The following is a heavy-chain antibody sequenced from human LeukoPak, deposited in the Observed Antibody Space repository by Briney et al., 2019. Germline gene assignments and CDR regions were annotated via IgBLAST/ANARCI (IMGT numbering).Heavy chain of an antibody. J-gene: IGHJ6*02. Sequence: GGSLRLSCAASGFTFSSYGMHWVRQAPGKGLEWVAFIRYDGSNKYYADSVKGRFTISRDNSKNTLYLQMNSLRAEDTAVYNCAKNRIDYYGVDVWGQGTTVTVSS. D-gene: IGHD1-14*01. CDR3: AKNRIDYYGVDV. CDR2: IRYDGSNK. V-gene: IGHV3-30*02. CDR1: GFTFSSYG.